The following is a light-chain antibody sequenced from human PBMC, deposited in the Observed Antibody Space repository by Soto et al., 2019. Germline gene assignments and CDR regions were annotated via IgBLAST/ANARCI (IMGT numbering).Light chain of an antibody. CDR2: DNT. CDR3: QSFDKYLSAVV. CDR1: SSDIGAGYR. V-gene: IGLV1-40*01. Sequence: QAVVTQPPSVSGAPGERVTISCTGSSSDIGAGYRVRWYQQVPGTAPKLLIYDNTNRPSGVSVRFSGSKSGTSASLAISGLQADDEADYYCQSFDKYLSAVVFGGGTQLTVL. J-gene: IGLJ2*01.